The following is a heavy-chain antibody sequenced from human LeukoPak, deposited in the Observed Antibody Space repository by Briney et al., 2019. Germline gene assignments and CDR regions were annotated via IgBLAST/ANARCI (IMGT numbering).Heavy chain of an antibody. Sequence: PGGSLRLSCAASGFTFNNYAMSWVRQAPGKGLEWVSSISGSGDTTYYADSVKGRFTISRDNFKNTLYLQMNYLRAADTAIYYCAKAISSAFYYYGMDVWGQGTTVSVSS. CDR1: GFTFNNYA. J-gene: IGHJ6*02. CDR3: AKAISSAFYYYGMDV. V-gene: IGHV3-23*01. D-gene: IGHD6-19*01. CDR2: ISGSGDTT.